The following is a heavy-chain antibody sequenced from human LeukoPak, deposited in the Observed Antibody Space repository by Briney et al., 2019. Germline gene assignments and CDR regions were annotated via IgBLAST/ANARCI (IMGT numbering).Heavy chain of an antibody. CDR1: GFTFYNYG. CDR3: ARDRGGGSYPYYYYYYGMDV. CDR2: INTDGGNT. Sequence: GGSLRLSCAASGFTFYNYGMSWVRQRPGKGLEWVSGINTDGGNTEYADSVKGRFTISRDNSKNTLYLQMNSLRAEDTAVYYCARDRGGGSYPYYYYYYGMDVWGQGTTVTVSS. V-gene: IGHV3-20*04. D-gene: IGHD1-26*01. J-gene: IGHJ6*02.